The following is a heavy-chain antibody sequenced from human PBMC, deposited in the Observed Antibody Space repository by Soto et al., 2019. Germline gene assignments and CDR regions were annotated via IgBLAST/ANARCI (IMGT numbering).Heavy chain of an antibody. CDR2: ISYDGNKE. V-gene: IGHV3-30*18. CDR1: GFIFGTYG. Sequence: QVQLVESGGGVVQPGGSLRLSCSASGFIFGTYGMEWVRQAPGKGLEWVALISYDGNKEFYADSVKGRFTISRDNSRNTLYLHMNSLKPEDTAMYYCAKETATSVDYYYFYGLDVWGPGTTVSVSS. J-gene: IGHJ6*02. CDR3: AKETATSVDYYYFYGLDV. D-gene: IGHD1-1*01.